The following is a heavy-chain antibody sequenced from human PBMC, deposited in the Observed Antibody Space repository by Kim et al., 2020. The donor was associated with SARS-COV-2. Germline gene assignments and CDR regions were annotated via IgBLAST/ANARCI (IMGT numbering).Heavy chain of an antibody. CDR2: INHSGST. J-gene: IGHJ6*02. V-gene: IGHV4-34*01. Sequence: SETLSLTCAVYGGSFSGYYWSWIRQPPGKGLEWIGEINHSGSTNYNPSLKSRVTISVDTSKNQFSLKLSSVTAADTAVYYCARAPEHYGMAVWVQGPTVT. CDR3: ARAPEHYGMAV. CDR1: GGSFSGYY.